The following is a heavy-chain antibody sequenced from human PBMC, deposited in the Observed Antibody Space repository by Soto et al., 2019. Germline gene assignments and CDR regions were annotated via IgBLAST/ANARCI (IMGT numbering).Heavy chain of an antibody. CDR2: TYYRSKWYN. CDR3: ARDLGGRRTAADYGMDV. D-gene: IGHD2-21*02. J-gene: IGHJ6*02. CDR1: GGSVSSNSAA. Sequence: SQTLSLTCAISGGSVSSNSAAWNWIRQSPSGGLEWLGRTYYRSKWYNDYAVSVKSRITINPDTSKNQFSLQLNSVTPEDTAVYYCARDLGGRRTAADYGMDVWGQGTTVTVSS. V-gene: IGHV6-1*01.